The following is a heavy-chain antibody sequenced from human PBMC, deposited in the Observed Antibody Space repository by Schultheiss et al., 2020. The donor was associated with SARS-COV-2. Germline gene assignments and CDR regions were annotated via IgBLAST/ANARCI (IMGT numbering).Heavy chain of an antibody. V-gene: IGHV3-74*01. CDR1: GFTFRNYW. D-gene: IGHD6-13*01. J-gene: IGHJ5*02. CDR2: INSDGSAS. CDR3: ARARAEQHLPFSWGPIPHPTTWFDP. Sequence: GASLKISCAASGFTFRNYWMHWVRQIPGKGLVWVSRINSDGSASSYADSVQGRFTVSRDNAGNTLYLQMNNLRVEDTAIYYCARARAEQHLPFSWGPIPHPTTWFDPWGQGTLVTVSS.